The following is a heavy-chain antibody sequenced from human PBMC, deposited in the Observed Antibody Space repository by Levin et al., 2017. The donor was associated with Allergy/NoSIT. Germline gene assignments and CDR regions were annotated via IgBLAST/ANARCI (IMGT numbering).Heavy chain of an antibody. Sequence: PGGSLRLSCAASGFSFDTYAMSWVRQAPGKGLEWVSAIRYSGDNTYYADSVKGRFTISRDNSKNTLYLRMNSLRAEDTAIYYCAKEALRDYDVYYFDYWGLGTLVTVSS. CDR2: IRYSGDNT. CDR1: GFSFDTYA. D-gene: IGHD3-3*01. J-gene: IGHJ4*02. V-gene: IGHV3-23*01. CDR3: AKEALRDYDVYYFDY.